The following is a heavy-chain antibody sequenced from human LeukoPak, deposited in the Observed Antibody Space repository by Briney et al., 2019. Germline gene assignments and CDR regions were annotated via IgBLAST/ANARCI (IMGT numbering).Heavy chain of an antibody. V-gene: IGHV4-59*08. CDR2: IYYSGST. J-gene: IGHJ6*03. D-gene: IGHD3-22*01. CDR1: GGSISSYY. CDR3: ARQLVPEYYYDSSGHSYYYYMDV. Sequence: PSETLSLTCTVSGGSISSYYWSWIRQPPGKGLEWIGYIYYSGSTNYNPSLKSRVTISVDTSKNQFSLKLSSVTAADTAVYYCARQLVPEYYYDSSGHSYYYYMDVWGKGTTVTISS.